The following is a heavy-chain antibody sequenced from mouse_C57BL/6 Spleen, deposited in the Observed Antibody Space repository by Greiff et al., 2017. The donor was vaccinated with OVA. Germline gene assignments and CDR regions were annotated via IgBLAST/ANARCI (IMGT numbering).Heavy chain of an antibody. CDR1: GFTFSDYG. CDR3: ARRERGYAMDY. CDR2: ISSGSSTI. Sequence: EVKLQESGGGLVKPGGSLKLSCAASGFTFSDYGMHWVRQAPEKGLEWVAYISSGSSTIYYADTVKGRFTISRDNAKNTLFLQMTSLRSEDTAMYYCARRERGYAMDYWGQGTSVTVSS. V-gene: IGHV5-17*01. J-gene: IGHJ4*01.